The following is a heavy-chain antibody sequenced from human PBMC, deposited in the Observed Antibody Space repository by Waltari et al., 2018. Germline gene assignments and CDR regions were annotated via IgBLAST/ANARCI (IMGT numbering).Heavy chain of an antibody. Sequence: QVQLVQSGAEVKKPGASVKVSCKASGYTFTGYYMHWVRQAPGQGLEWMGRINPNSGGTNYAQKFQGRVTMTRDTSISTAYMELSRLGSDDTAVYYCARESDYGDYFYYYYYMDVWGKGTTVTVSS. D-gene: IGHD4-17*01. J-gene: IGHJ6*03. CDR1: GYTFTGYY. V-gene: IGHV1-2*06. CDR3: ARESDYGDYFYYYYYMDV. CDR2: INPNSGGT.